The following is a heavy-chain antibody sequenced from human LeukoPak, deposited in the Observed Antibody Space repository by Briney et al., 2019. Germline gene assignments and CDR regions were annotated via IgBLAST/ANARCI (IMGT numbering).Heavy chain of an antibody. CDR3: ARHARYCSGGSCLRGPYYYYYYMDV. CDR1: GGSISSSSYY. CDR2: IYYSGST. V-gene: IGHV4-39*01. Sequence: PSETLSLTCTVSGGSISSSSYYWGWIRQPPGKGLEWIGSIYYSGSTYYNPSLKSRVTISVDTSKNQFSLKLRSVTAADTAVYYCARHARYCSGGSCLRGPYYYYYYMDVWGKGATVTVSS. D-gene: IGHD2-15*01. J-gene: IGHJ6*03.